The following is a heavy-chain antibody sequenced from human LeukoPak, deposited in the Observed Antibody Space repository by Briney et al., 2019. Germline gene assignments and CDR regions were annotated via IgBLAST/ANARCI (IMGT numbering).Heavy chain of an antibody. CDR2: ISSSSSTI. CDR1: GFTFGSYS. D-gene: IGHD5-18*01. J-gene: IGHJ4*02. CDR3: AARGYSYGFDY. V-gene: IGHV3-48*04. Sequence: GGSLRLSCAASGFTFGSYSMNWVRQAPGKGLEWVSYISSSSSTIYYADSVKGRFTISRDNAKNSLYLQMNSLRAEDTAVYYCAARGYSYGFDYWGQGTLVTVSS.